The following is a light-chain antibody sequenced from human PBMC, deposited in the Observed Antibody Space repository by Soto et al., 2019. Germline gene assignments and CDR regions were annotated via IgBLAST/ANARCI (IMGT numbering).Light chain of an antibody. J-gene: IGKJ1*01. CDR1: QGVDSF. Sequence: EIVLTQSPATLSLSPGERATLSCRASQGVDSFFAWYQQKPGQAPRLLIYGTSSRATGIPDRFSGSGSGTDFTLTINGLEPEDFAMYFCQQYGTSPWTFGQGTKV. CDR2: GTS. V-gene: IGKV3-20*01. CDR3: QQYGTSPWT.